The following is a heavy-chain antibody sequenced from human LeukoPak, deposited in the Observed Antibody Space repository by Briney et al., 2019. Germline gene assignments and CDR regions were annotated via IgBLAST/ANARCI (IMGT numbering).Heavy chain of an antibody. D-gene: IGHD6-13*01. CDR2: ISYDGSNK. CDR3: ASIAAAGSDAFDI. J-gene: IGHJ3*02. CDR1: GFTFSSYA. Sequence: PGRSLRLSCAASGFTFSSYAMHWVRQAPGKGLEWVAVISYDGSNKYYAGSVKGRFTISRDNSKNTLYLQMNSLRAEDTAVYYCASIAAAGSDAFDIWGQGTMVTVSS. V-gene: IGHV3-30*04.